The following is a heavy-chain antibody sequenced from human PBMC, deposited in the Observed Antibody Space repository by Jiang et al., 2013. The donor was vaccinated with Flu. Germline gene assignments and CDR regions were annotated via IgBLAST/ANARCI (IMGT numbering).Heavy chain of an antibody. J-gene: IGHJ4*02. CDR1: GYTFTSYY. CDR3: ARSGASVCPTDY. D-gene: IGHD2-15*01. Sequence: SGAEVKKTGASVKVSCKASGYTFTSYYMHWVRQAPGQGLEWMGLIYPSGGSTSYAQKFQGRVTMTRDTSTSTVYMELSSLRSEDTAVYYCARSGASVCPTDYWGQGTLVTVSS. V-gene: IGHV1-46*01. CDR2: IYPSGGST.